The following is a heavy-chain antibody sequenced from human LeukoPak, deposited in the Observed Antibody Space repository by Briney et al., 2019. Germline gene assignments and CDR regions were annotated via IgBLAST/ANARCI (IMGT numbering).Heavy chain of an antibody. D-gene: IGHD3-22*01. V-gene: IGHV1-18*04. CDR1: GYTFTGYY. CDR3: ARMSYYDRRGDNWFDP. Sequence: ASVKVSCKASGYTFTGYYMHWVRQAPGQGLEWMGWISAYNGNTNYAQKLQGRVTMTTDTSTSTAYMELRSLRSDDTAVYYCARMSYYDRRGDNWFDPWGQGTLVIVSS. J-gene: IGHJ5*02. CDR2: ISAYNGNT.